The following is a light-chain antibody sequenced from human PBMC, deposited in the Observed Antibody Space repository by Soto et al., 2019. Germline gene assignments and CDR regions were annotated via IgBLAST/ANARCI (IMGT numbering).Light chain of an antibody. CDR1: QSVSSN. J-gene: IGKJ2*01. CDR2: GAS. Sequence: EIVMTQSPATLSVSPGERATLSCRARQSVSSNLAWYQQRPGQAPRLLIYGASTRATNIPARFSGSGSGTEFTLAISSLQSEDFAVYYCQQYHKWPPYTFGQGTRLEIK. CDR3: QQYHKWPPYT. V-gene: IGKV3-15*01.